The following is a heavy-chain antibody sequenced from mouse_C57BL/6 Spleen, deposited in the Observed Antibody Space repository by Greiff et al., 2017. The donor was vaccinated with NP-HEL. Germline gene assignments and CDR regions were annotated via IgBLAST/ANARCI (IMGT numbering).Heavy chain of an antibody. CDR1: GYTFTDYN. J-gene: IGHJ1*03. V-gene: IGHV1-18*01. Sequence: VQLQQSGPELVKPGASVKIPCKASGYTFTDYNMDWVKQSHGKSLEWIGDINPNNGGTIYNQKFKGKATLTVDKSSSTAYMELRSLTSEDTAVYYCARGGITTVVGHWYFDVWGTGTTVTVSS. CDR2: INPNNGGT. CDR3: ARGGITTVVGHWYFDV. D-gene: IGHD1-1*01.